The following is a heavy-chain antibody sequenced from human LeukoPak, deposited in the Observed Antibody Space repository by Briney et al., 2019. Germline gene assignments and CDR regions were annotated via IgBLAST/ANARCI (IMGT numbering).Heavy chain of an antibody. CDR3: ARAHSSSWSEYYFDY. J-gene: IGHJ4*02. Sequence: GGSLRLSCAASGFTFSSYSMNWVRQAPGKGLEWVSSISSSSSYIYYADSVKGRFTISRDNAKNSLYLQMNSLRAEDTAVYYCARAHSSSWSEYYFDYWGQGTLVTVSS. CDR2: ISSSSSYI. CDR1: GFTFSSYS. D-gene: IGHD6-13*01. V-gene: IGHV3-21*01.